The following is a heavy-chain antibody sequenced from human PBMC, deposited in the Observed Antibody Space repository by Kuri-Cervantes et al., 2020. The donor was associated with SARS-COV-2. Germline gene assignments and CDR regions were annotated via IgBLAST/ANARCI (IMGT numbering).Heavy chain of an antibody. CDR3: ARYYYDSSGCYDYYYMDV. J-gene: IGHJ6*03. V-gene: IGHV5-51*01. D-gene: IGHD3-22*01. CDR2: IYPGDSDT. CDR1: GYSFTSYW. Sequence: GGSLRLSCKGSGYSFTSYWIGWVRQMPGKGLEWMGIIYPGDSDTRYSPSFQGQVTISADKSISTAYLQWNSLKASDIAMYYCARYYYDSSGCYDYYYMDVWGKGTTVTVSS.